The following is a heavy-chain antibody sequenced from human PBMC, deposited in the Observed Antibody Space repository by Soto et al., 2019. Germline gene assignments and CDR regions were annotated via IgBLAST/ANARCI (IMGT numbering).Heavy chain of an antibody. CDR3: ARVSLNYAGTLGALSY. V-gene: IGHV1-18*01. CDR2: ISGYNGKT. CDR1: AYSFRSYG. D-gene: IGHD6-13*01. Sequence: QVQLVQSGAEVMKPGASVKVSCKASAYSFRSYGITWVRQAPGQGLEWMGWISGYNGKTNYAQKLQGRVTMTTDTSTSTAYMELRSLRSDDTAVYYCARVSLNYAGTLGALSYWGQETLVTVSS. J-gene: IGHJ4*02.